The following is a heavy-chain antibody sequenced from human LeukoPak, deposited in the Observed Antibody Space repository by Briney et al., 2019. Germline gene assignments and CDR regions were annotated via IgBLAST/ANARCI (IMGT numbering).Heavy chain of an antibody. J-gene: IGHJ4*02. D-gene: IGHD3-10*01. V-gene: IGHV4-34*01. CDR1: GXSFSGYY. CDR2: INYSGST. Sequence: SETLSLTCAVYGXSFSGYYWSWIRQPPGKGLEWIGEINYSGSTNYNPSLKSRVTISVDTSKNQFSLKLSSVTAADTAVYYCAREGSGSHYPSHFDYWGQGTLVTVSS. CDR3: AREGSGSHYPSHFDY.